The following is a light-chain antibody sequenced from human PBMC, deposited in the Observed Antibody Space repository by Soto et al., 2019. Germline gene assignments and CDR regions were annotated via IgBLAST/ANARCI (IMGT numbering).Light chain of an antibody. CDR2: AAC. Sequence: DIQMTQSPTSLSASVGDRVTITCRASQGTRNFVAWYQQKPGKAPKLLIYAACTLQSGVPSRFSGSGSGTDFTLTINGLQHEEVATYSCQKYSSVPVFGPGTKVEIK. CDR1: QGTRNF. V-gene: IGKV1-27*01. J-gene: IGKJ3*01. CDR3: QKYSSVPV.